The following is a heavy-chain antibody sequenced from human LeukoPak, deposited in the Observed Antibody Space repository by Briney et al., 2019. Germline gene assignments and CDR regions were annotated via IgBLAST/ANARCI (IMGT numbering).Heavy chain of an antibody. V-gene: IGHV1-2*02. D-gene: IGHD3-22*01. CDR3: ARAHSAYSYDY. Sequence: ASVKVSCKASGYTFSGYYMHWVRQAPGQGLEWMGWINANNGGTIYAQEFQGRVTMTRDTSISTAYMELSRLRSDDTAVYYCARAHSAYSYDYWGRGTLVLVSS. J-gene: IGHJ4*02. CDR2: INANNGGT. CDR1: GYTFSGYY.